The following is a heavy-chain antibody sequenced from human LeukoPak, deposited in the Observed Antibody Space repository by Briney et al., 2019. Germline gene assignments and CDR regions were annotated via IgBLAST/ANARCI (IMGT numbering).Heavy chain of an antibody. J-gene: IGHJ5*02. D-gene: IGHD3-3*01. CDR1: GYTFTSYG. CDR3: ARCIFGVVLNVTNWFDP. Sequence: ASVKVSCKASGYTFTSYGISWVRQAPGQGLEWMGWISACNGNTNYAQKLQGRVTMTTDTSTSTAYMELRSLRSDDTAVYYCARCIFGVVLNVTNWFDPWGQGTLVTVSS. CDR2: ISACNGNT. V-gene: IGHV1-18*01.